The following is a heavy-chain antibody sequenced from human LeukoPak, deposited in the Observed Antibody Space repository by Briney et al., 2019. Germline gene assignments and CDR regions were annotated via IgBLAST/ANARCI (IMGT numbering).Heavy chain of an antibody. Sequence: SETLSLTCTVSGYSISSGYFWGWIRQPPGKGLECIGTIYHSGSTYYNPSLKSRVTISVDTSKNQFSLKLSSVTAADTAVYYCARLMVTYDILTGYYNAYFDYWGQGTLVTVSS. D-gene: IGHD3-9*01. V-gene: IGHV4-38-2*02. CDR3: ARLMVTYDILTGYYNAYFDY. CDR2: IYHSGST. CDR1: GYSISSGYF. J-gene: IGHJ4*02.